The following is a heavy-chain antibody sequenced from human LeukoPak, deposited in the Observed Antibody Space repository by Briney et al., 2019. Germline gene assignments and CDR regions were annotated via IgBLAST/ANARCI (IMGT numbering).Heavy chain of an antibody. V-gene: IGHV1-18*04. Sequence: ASVKVSCKASGYTFTSYYMHWVRQAPGQGLEWMGWISAYNGNTNYAQKLQGRVTMTTDTSTSTAYMELRSLRSDDTAVYYCARDLGLYGRGFDPWGQGTLVTVSS. D-gene: IGHD4-17*01. J-gene: IGHJ5*02. CDR2: ISAYNGNT. CDR1: GYTFTSYY. CDR3: ARDLGLYGRGFDP.